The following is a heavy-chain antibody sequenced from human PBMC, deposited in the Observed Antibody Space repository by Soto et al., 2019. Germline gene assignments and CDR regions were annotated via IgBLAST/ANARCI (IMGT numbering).Heavy chain of an antibody. J-gene: IGHJ3*02. CDR2: IIPIFGTG. CDR1: GGTFTNYA. Sequence: GASVKVSCKTSGGTFTNYAFSWVRQAPGQGLEWMGGIIPIFGTGNYAQKFQGRVTITADKSTSTAYMELSSLRSEDTAAYYCAKHSSGYYFYGFVIWGQGTMVPVSS. D-gene: IGHD3-22*01. CDR3: AKHSSGYYFYGFVI. V-gene: IGHV1-69*06.